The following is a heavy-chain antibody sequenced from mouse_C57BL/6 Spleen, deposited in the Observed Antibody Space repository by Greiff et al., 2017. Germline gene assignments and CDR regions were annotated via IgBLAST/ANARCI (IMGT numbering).Heavy chain of an antibody. CDR2: IDPSDSYT. J-gene: IGHJ1*03. CDR1: GYTFTSYW. D-gene: IGHD4-1*01. Sequence: VQLQQPGAELVMPGASVKLSCKASGYTFTSYWMHWVKQRPGQGLEWIGEIDPSDSYTTYNQKFKGKSTLTVDKSSSTAYMQLSSLTSEDSAVYYCATGTKWYFDVWGTGTTVTVSS. CDR3: ATGTKWYFDV. V-gene: IGHV1-69*01.